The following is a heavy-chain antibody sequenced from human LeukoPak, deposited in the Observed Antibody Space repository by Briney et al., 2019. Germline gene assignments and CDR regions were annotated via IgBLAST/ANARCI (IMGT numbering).Heavy chain of an antibody. CDR1: GYTFTSYG. Sequence: GASVKVSCKASGYTFTSYGISWVRQAPGQGLEWMGWISAYNGNTNYAQKHQGRVTMTTDTSTSTAYMELRSLRSDDTAGYYCATGGGPLRYFDWQIFPPIWGQGTLVTVSS. V-gene: IGHV1-18*04. CDR2: ISAYNGNT. J-gene: IGHJ4*02. D-gene: IGHD3-9*01. CDR3: ATGGGPLRYFDWQIFPPI.